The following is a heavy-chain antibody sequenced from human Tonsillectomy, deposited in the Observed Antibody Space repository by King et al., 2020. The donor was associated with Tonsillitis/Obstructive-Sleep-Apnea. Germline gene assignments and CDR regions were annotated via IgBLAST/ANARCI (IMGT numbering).Heavy chain of an antibody. J-gene: IGHJ4*02. V-gene: IGHV3-53*01. Sequence: VQLVQSGGGLIQPGGSLRLSCAASGFTVSSNYMSWVRQTPGKGLEWVSVIYSGGSTYYADSVKGRFTISRDNSKNTLYLQMNSLGAEDTAVYYCASRTLAAARGNYWGQGTLVTVSS. CDR1: GFTVSSNY. CDR3: ASRTLAAARGNY. D-gene: IGHD6-13*01. CDR2: IYSGGST.